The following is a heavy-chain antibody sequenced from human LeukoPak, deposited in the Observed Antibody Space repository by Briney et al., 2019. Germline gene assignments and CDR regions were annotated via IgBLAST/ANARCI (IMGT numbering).Heavy chain of an antibody. D-gene: IGHD3-16*02. CDR1: GFTFSSYA. Sequence: GGSLRLSCAASGFTFSSYAMHWVRQAPGKGLEWVAVISYDGSNKYYADSVKGRFTISRDNSKNTLYLQMNSLRAEDTAVYYCARDRYTVRDYTPGLIDYWGQGTLVTVSS. CDR3: ARDRYTVRDYTPGLIDY. CDR2: ISYDGSNK. V-gene: IGHV3-30*04. J-gene: IGHJ4*02.